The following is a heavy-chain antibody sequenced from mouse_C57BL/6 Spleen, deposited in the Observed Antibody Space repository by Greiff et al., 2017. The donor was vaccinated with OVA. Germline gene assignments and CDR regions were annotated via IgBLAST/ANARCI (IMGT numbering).Heavy chain of an antibody. Sequence: VQLQQSGPELVKPGASVKISCKASGYSFTDYNMNWVKQSNGKSLEWIGVINPNYGTTSYNQKFKGKATLTVDQSSSTAYMQLNSLTSEDTAVYYCARSAGIYDGYWGYAMDYWGQGTSVTVSS. CDR2: INPNYGTT. J-gene: IGHJ4*01. CDR1: GYSFTDYN. CDR3: ARSAGIYDGYWGYAMDY. V-gene: IGHV1-39*01. D-gene: IGHD2-3*01.